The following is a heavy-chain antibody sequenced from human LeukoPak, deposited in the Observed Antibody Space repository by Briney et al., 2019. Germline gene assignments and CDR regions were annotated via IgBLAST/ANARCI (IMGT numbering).Heavy chain of an antibody. V-gene: IGHV1-69*13. CDR2: LIPIFGTA. J-gene: IGHJ5*02. CDR1: GGTFSSYA. D-gene: IGHD3-22*01. Sequence: ASVKVSCKASGGTFSSYAISWVRQAPGQGLEWMGGLIPIFGTANYAQKFQGRVTITADESTSTAYMELSSLRSEDTAVYYCAREDRYYYDSSDNWFDPWGQGTLVTVSS. CDR3: AREDRYYYDSSDNWFDP.